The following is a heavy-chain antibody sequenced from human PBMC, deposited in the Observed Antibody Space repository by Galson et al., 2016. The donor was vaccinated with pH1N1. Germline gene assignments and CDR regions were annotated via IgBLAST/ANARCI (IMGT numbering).Heavy chain of an antibody. CDR3: ARQYDFGDYRGNAFDI. Sequence: QSGAEVKKPGESLKISCKASGYIFTSQWIAWVRQVPGKGLEWVGVVNPGGSTSRYSPSFQCQVTISSAKSISTAYWQGIGLRASDTAMYYCARQYDFGDYRGNAFDIWGQGTVVIVSS. CDR1: GYIFTSQW. J-gene: IGHJ3*02. D-gene: IGHD4-17*01. CDR2: VNPGGSTS. V-gene: IGHV5-51*03.